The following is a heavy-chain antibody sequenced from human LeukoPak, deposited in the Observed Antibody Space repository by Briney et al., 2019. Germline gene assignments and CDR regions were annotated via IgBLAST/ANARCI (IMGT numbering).Heavy chain of an antibody. D-gene: IGHD3-16*01. CDR3: ARGLGSDDYVANAFDF. V-gene: IGHV3-21*01. CDR2: ISGSGSYI. J-gene: IGHJ3*01. CDR1: GFIFSSYA. Sequence: PGGSLRLSCAASGFIFSSYAMNWVRQAPGKGLEWVSSISGSGSYIHYADSMKGRFTISRDNAKKSVYLHMSRLRAEDTAVYYCARGLGSDDYVANAFDFWGRGTTVSVS.